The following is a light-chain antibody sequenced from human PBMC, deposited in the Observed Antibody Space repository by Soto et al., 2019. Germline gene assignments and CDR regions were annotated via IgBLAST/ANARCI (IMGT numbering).Light chain of an antibody. V-gene: IGKV3-15*01. CDR3: QQYTNWPPLT. Sequence: DIVLTQSPATLSVSPGERATLSCRASQSVSSNLAWFQQKPGQAHRLLIYGASTRATGIPARFSGSGSGTEFTLTISSLQSEDFAVYYCQQYTNWPPLTFGGGTKVEIK. CDR1: QSVSSN. J-gene: IGKJ4*01. CDR2: GAS.